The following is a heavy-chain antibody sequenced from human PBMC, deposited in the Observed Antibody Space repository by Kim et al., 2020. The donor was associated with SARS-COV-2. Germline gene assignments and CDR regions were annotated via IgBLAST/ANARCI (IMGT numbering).Heavy chain of an antibody. CDR1: GYTFTSYG. CDR3: ARTWWDTVAETPADSVVNFYYYYYGMDV. Sequence: ASVKVSCKASGYTFTSYGISWVRQAPGQGLEWMGWISAYNGNTNYAQKLQGRVTMTTDTSTSTAYMELRSLRSDDTAVYYCARTWWDTVAETPADSVVNFYYYYYGMDVWGQGTTVTVSS. CDR2: ISAYNGNT. V-gene: IGHV1-18*01. J-gene: IGHJ6*02. D-gene: IGHD4-17*01.